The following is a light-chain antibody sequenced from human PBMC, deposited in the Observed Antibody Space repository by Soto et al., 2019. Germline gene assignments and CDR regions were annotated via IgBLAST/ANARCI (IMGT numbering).Light chain of an antibody. J-gene: IGLJ2*01. CDR2: EVS. CDR3: SSYAGSNNVV. V-gene: IGLV2-8*01. Sequence: QSVLTQPPSAAGSPGQSVTISCTGTSSDVGGYNYVSWYQQHPGKAPKLMIYEVSKRPSGVPDRFSGSKSGNTASLTGSGLQAEDEADYYFSSYAGSNNVVFGGGTKLTVL. CDR1: SSDVGGYNY.